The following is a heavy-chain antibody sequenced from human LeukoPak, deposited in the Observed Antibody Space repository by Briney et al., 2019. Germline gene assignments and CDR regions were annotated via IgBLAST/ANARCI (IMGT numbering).Heavy chain of an antibody. J-gene: IGHJ6*02. CDR1: GFTFSSYA. V-gene: IGHV3-23*01. Sequence: GGSLRLSCAASGFTFSSYAMSWVRQAPGKGLEWVSAISGSGGSTYYADSVKGRFTISRDNAKNSLYLQMNSLRAEDTAVYYCARVGWIWDTAMDTTFFFYYGMDVWGQGTTVTVSS. D-gene: IGHD5-18*01. CDR3: ARVGWIWDTAMDTTFFFYYGMDV. CDR2: ISGSGGST.